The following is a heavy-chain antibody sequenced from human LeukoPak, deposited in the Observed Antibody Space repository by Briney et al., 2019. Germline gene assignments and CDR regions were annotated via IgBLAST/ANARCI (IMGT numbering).Heavy chain of an antibody. V-gene: IGHV3-11*01. J-gene: IGHJ5*02. CDR3: ARAFSTMVRGVIIPHWFDP. CDR1: GFTFGDYY. CDR2: ISGIGSTI. D-gene: IGHD3-10*01. Sequence: GGSLRLSCTASGFTFGDYYMSWIRQAPGKGLEWVSYISGIGSTIYYADSMRGRFTISRDNAKNSLYLQVNSLRADDTAVYYCARAFSTMVRGVIIPHWFDPWGQGTLVTVSS.